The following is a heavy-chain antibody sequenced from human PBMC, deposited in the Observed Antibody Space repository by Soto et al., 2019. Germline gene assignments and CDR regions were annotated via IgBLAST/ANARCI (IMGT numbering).Heavy chain of an antibody. CDR1: GGSVSSGGYY. Sequence: QVQLQESGPGLVKPSQTLSLTCTVSGGSVSSGGYYWSWIRQHPGKGLEWIGYIYHSANTYLNPSLKTRVTISVDTSKNQFSLKLSSVTAADTAVYYCARVPRNGKNDDYSRYLDYWGQGTLVSVSS. D-gene: IGHD4-17*01. J-gene: IGHJ4*02. CDR3: ARVPRNGKNDDYSRYLDY. CDR2: IYHSANT. V-gene: IGHV4-31*03.